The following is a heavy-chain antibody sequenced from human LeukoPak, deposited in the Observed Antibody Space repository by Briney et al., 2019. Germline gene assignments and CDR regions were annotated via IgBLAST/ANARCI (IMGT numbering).Heavy chain of an antibody. CDR3: ARLSNAGCDSTRCYVDS. CDR2: IYNSGST. CDR1: GGSISSSTFS. V-gene: IGHV4-39*01. J-gene: IGHJ4*02. Sequence: PSETLSLTCTVSGGSISSSTFSWGWIRQPPGKGLEWIGIIYNSGSTYYNPSLKSRVTVSVDTSKNQFSLRLSSVTASDTSVYYCARLSNAGCDSTRCYVDSWGQGTLVTVSS. D-gene: IGHD2-2*01.